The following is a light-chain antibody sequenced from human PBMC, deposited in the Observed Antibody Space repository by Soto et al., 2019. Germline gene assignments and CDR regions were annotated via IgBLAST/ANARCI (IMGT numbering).Light chain of an antibody. CDR2: DAS. V-gene: IGKV3-11*01. Sequence: EIVMTQSLATLSVSPGERATLSCRASQSVSSNLAWYQQKPGQAPRLLIYDASNRATGIPARFSGSGSGTGFTLTISSLEPEDFAVYYCQQRSSWPITFGQGTRLEIK. CDR3: QQRSSWPIT. J-gene: IGKJ5*01. CDR1: QSVSSN.